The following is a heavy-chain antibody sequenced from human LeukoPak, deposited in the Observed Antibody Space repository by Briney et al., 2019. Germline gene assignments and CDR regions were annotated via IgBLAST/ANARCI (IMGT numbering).Heavy chain of an antibody. CDR2: ISSNGGST. CDR3: VSGSVDAFDI. V-gene: IGHV3-64D*09. D-gene: IGHD3-22*01. Sequence: PGGSRRLSGSAAGFTLSSYAMHWVRQAPGKGLEDVSAISSNGGSTYYADSVKGRFTISRDNSKNTLYLQMSSLRAEDTAVYYCVSGSVDAFDIWGQGTMVTVSS. J-gene: IGHJ3*02. CDR1: GFTLSSYA.